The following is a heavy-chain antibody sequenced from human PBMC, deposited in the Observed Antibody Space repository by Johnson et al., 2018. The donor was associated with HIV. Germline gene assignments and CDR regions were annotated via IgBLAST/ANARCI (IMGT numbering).Heavy chain of an antibody. CDR3: AREEGSGEPPNAFDI. V-gene: IGHV3-30*02. D-gene: IGHD3-16*01. J-gene: IGHJ3*02. CDR2: IWYDGSDK. CDR1: GFTFRSYG. Sequence: QLVESGGGVVQPGGSLRLSCAVSGFTFRSYGMHWVRQAPGKGLEWVAFIWYDGSDKYYADSVKGRFTISRDNSKNTLYLQMNSRRAEDTAVYYCAREEGSGEPPNAFDIWGQGTMVTVSS.